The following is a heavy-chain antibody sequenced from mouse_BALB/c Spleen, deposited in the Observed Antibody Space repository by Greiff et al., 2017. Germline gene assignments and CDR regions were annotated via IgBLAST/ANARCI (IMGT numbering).Heavy chain of an antibody. CDR2: IWAGGST. J-gene: IGHJ3*01. Sequence: QVQLKESGPGLVAPSQSLSITCTVSGFSLTSYGVHWVRQPPGKGLEWLGVIWAGGSTNYNSALMSRLSISKDNSKSQVFLKMNSLQTDDTAMYYCARGNIYYGSSYEGFAYWGQGTLVTVSA. D-gene: IGHD1-1*01. V-gene: IGHV2-9*02. CDR1: GFSLTSYG. CDR3: ARGNIYYGSSYEGFAY.